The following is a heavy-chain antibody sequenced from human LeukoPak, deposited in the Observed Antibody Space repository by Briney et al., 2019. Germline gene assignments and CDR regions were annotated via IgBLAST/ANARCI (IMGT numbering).Heavy chain of an antibody. CDR1: GHTFSSYE. CDR3: ARDLDDDFNL. J-gene: IGHJ4*02. D-gene: IGHD3/OR15-3a*01. CDR2: ISSSGSRR. Sequence: GGPLRYPCAAPGHTFSSYEMNWVRQAPGKGLEWVSYISSSGSRRYYADSVKGRFTISRDNAKNSLYLQMNSLRAEDTAVYYCARDLDDDFNLWGQGTLVTVSS. V-gene: IGHV3-48*03.